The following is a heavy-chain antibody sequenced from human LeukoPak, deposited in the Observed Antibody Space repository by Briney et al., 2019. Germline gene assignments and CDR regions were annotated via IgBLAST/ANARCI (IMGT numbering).Heavy chain of an antibody. CDR2: IWYDGSNK. V-gene: IGHV3-33*01. Sequence: GGSLRLSCAASGFSFSNHGIHWVRQAPGKGLEWVSLIWYDGSNKYYAYSVKGRFTISRDDSKNTVYLQMNRLRAGDTSVYYCARDGEYCSAGCTSHSYSYGRDVWGQGTTVTVSS. J-gene: IGHJ6*02. CDR1: GFSFSNHG. D-gene: IGHD2-15*01. CDR3: ARDGEYCSAGCTSHSYSYGRDV.